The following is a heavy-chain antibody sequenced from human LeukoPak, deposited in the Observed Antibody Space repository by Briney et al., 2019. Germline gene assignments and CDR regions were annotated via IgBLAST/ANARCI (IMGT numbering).Heavy chain of an antibody. CDR1: GFTFSSYG. Sequence: GGSLRLSCAASGFTFSSYGMSWVRQAPGNGLEWVANIKQDGSEKYYVDSVKGRFTISRDNAKNSLYLQMNSLRAEDTAVYYCARVAAAGIYYYYMDVWGKGTTVTVSS. CDR2: IKQDGSEK. V-gene: IGHV3-7*01. CDR3: ARVAAAGIYYYYMDV. J-gene: IGHJ6*03. D-gene: IGHD6-13*01.